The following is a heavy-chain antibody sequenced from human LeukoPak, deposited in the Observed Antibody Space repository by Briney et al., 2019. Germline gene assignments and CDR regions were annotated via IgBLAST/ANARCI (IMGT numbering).Heavy chain of an antibody. V-gene: IGHV4-39*01. D-gene: IGHD4-17*01. J-gene: IGHJ4*02. CDR1: GGSISSSSYY. CDR3: ARHPDHYGDYGELYFDY. Sequence: KPSETLSLTCTVSGGSISSSSYYWGWIRQPPGKGLEWIGSIYYSGSTYYNPSLKSRITISVDTSKNQFSLKLGSVTAADTAVYYCARHPDHYGDYGELYFDYWGQGTLVTVSS. CDR2: IYYSGST.